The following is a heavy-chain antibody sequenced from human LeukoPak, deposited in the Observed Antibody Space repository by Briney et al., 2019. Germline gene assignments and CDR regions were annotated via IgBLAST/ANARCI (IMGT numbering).Heavy chain of an antibody. D-gene: IGHD3-3*01. V-gene: IGHV4-34*01. CDR2: INHSGST. CDR3: ARVAGLRFLEWPLYYYYMDV. J-gene: IGHJ6*03. Sequence: SETLSLTCAVYGGSFSGYYWSWIRQPPGKGLEWIGEINHSGSTNYNPSLKSRVTISVDTSKNQFSLKLSSATAADTAVYYCARVAGLRFLEWPLYYYYMDVWGKGTTVTVSS. CDR1: GGSFSGYY.